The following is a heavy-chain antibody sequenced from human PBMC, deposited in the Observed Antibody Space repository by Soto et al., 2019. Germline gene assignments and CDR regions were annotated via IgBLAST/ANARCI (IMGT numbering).Heavy chain of an antibody. Sequence: QVQLQESGPGLVKPSQTLSLTCTVSGGSISRGGYYWSWIRQHPGKGLEWIGYIYYSGSTYYNPSLKSRVTISVDTSKNQFSLKLSSVTAADTAVYYCAREVLEWLFFDYWGQGTLVTVSS. CDR1: GGSISRGGYY. CDR2: IYYSGST. J-gene: IGHJ4*02. V-gene: IGHV4-31*03. D-gene: IGHD3-3*01. CDR3: AREVLEWLFFDY.